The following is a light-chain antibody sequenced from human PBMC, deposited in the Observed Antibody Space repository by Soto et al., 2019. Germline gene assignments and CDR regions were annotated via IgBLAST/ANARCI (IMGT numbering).Light chain of an antibody. J-gene: IGLJ3*02. CDR3: QVWDSSSDLWV. V-gene: IGLV3-21*02. CDR1: NIGSKS. Sequence: SYELTQPPSVSVAPGQTARITCGGNNIGSKSVHWYQQKPGQAPVLAVYDDSDRPSGIPERFSGSNSGNTATLTISRVEAGDEADYYCQVWDSSSDLWVFGGGTKLTVL. CDR2: DDS.